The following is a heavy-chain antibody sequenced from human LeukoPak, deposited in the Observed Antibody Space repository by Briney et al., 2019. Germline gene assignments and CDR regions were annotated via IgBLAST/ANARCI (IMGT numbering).Heavy chain of an antibody. J-gene: IGHJ4*02. Sequence: SVKVSCKASGGTFSSYAINWVRQAPGQGLEWMGGIIPIFGTANYAQKFQGRVTITTDESTSTAYMELSSLRSEDTAVYYCARGVSSNWYVPLDYWGQGTLVTVSS. CDR1: GGTFSSYA. CDR2: IIPIFGTA. V-gene: IGHV1-69*05. CDR3: ARGVSSNWYVPLDY. D-gene: IGHD6-13*01.